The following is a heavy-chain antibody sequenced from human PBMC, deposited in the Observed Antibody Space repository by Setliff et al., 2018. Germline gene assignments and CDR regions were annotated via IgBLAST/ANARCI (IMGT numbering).Heavy chain of an antibody. CDR3: ARMSGFQYIDV. Sequence: SETLSLTCAAHGGSFSDYYWTWIRQPPGKGLEWIGRIYTHAGGSTNYNPSLKSRVTISLDTSKNQFSLSLTSVTAEDTAVYYCARMSGFQYIDVWDKGTTVTVSS. CDR2: IYTHAGGST. J-gene: IGHJ6*03. V-gene: IGHV4-4*09. D-gene: IGHD3-3*01. CDR1: GGSFSDYY.